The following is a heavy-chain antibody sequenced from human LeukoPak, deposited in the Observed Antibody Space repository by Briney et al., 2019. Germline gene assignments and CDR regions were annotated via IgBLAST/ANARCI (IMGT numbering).Heavy chain of an antibody. V-gene: IGHV1-18*01. Sequence: ASVKVSCKASGYIFTRYGVTWVRQAPGQGLEWMGWIGAYNGNTKYEEKVQDRVTMTTDTSTNTVYMELRSLRSDDSAVYYCGRDYYGSGDKNWFDPWGQGTLVTVSS. D-gene: IGHD3-10*01. CDR2: IGAYNGNT. CDR1: GYIFTRYG. J-gene: IGHJ5*02. CDR3: GRDYYGSGDKNWFDP.